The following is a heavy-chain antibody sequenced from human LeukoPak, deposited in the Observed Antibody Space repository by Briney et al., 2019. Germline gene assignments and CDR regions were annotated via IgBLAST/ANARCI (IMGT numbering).Heavy chain of an antibody. CDR2: IYYSGST. CDR3: ARMAEYCSGGSCYFDAFDI. CDR1: GGSISSYY. Sequence: SETLSLTCTVSGGSISSYYWSWIRQPPGKGLEWIGYIYYSGSTNYNPSLKSRVTISVDTSKNQFSLKLSSVTAADTAVYYCARMAEYCSGGSCYFDAFDIWGQGTMVIVSS. D-gene: IGHD2-15*01. V-gene: IGHV4-59*01. J-gene: IGHJ3*02.